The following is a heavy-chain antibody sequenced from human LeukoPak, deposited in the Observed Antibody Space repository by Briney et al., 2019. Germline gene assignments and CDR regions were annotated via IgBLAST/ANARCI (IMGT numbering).Heavy chain of an antibody. CDR1: GGSISSYY. V-gene: IGHV4-59*08. D-gene: IGHD3-10*01. J-gene: IGHJ5*02. Sequence: SETLSLTCTASGGSISSYYWSWIRQPPGKGLEWIGYIYYSGSTNYNPSLKSRVTISVDTSKNQFSLKLSSVTAADTAVYYCARYREVPANWFDPWGQGTLVTVSS. CDR2: IYYSGST. CDR3: ARYREVPANWFDP.